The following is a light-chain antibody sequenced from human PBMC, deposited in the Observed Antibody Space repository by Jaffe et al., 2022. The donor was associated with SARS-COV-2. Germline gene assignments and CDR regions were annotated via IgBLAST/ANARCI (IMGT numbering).Light chain of an antibody. CDR2: DAS. CDR1: QDITKY. CDR3: QQYDSPALT. V-gene: IGKV1-33*01. J-gene: IGKJ4*01. Sequence: DIQMTQSPSSLSTSVGDRVTITCQASQDITKYLNWYQQKPGRAPNLLIYDASNLETGVPSRFSGSGSGTYFTLTISSLQPEDIATYYCQQYDSPALTFGGGTKVEIK.